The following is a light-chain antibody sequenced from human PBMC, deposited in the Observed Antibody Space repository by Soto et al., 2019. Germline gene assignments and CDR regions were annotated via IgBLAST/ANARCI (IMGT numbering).Light chain of an antibody. CDR3: QWYDIWPPT. CDR1: QSVSRS. Sequence: DRVMTQSPPLPSVSPWPRATLSSRSSQSVSRSLAWFPQNPGQSPRPPSTGASARATGIPARFTGSGSGTEFILTISSLKSEDFAVYYCQWYDIWPPTFGQGTEVDI. V-gene: IGKV3-15*01. J-gene: IGKJ1*01. CDR2: GAS.